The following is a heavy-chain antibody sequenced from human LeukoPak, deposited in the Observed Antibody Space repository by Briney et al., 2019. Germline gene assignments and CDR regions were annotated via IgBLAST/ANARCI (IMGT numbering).Heavy chain of an antibody. V-gene: IGHV4-4*02. CDR2: IYHSGST. CDR3: ASQTRGDYSSLNAGYFQH. CDR1: GGSISSSNW. D-gene: IGHD6-13*01. J-gene: IGHJ1*01. Sequence: PSETLSLTCAVSGGSISSSNWWSWVRQPPGKGLEWIGEIYHSGSTNYNPSLKSRVTISVDKSKNQFSLKLSSVTAADTAVYYCASQTRGDYSSLNAGYFQHWGQGTLVTVSS.